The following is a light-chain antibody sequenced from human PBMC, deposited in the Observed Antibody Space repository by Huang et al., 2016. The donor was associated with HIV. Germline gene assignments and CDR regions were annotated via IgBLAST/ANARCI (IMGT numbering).Light chain of an antibody. V-gene: IGKV3-15*01. J-gene: IGKJ1*01. CDR1: HSVGSN. CDR2: GAS. Sequence: EIVMTQSPATLSVSPGERATLSCTASHSVGSNLAWYQQKPGQAPRLLFYGASARAPGIPARFSGGGSGTEFTLTISSLQSEDFAVYSCQQYYTWPLTFGQGTKVEI. CDR3: QQYYTWPLT.